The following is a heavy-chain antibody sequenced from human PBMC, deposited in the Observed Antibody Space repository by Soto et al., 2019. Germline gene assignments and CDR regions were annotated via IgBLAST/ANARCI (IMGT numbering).Heavy chain of an antibody. CDR2: INPNSGGT. V-gene: IGHV1-2*02. J-gene: IGHJ4*02. Sequence: ASVKVSCKASGYTFTGYYMHWVRQAPGQGLEWMGWINPNSGGTNYAQKFQGRVTMTRDTSISTAYMELSRLRSDDTAVYYCARARPYCSGGSCYTYFDYWGQGTLVTVSS. CDR3: ARARPYCSGGSCYTYFDY. CDR1: GYTFTGYY. D-gene: IGHD2-15*01.